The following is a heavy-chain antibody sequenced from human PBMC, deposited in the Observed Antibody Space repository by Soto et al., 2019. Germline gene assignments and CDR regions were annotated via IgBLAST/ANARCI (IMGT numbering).Heavy chain of an antibody. CDR3: ARHSFGELLYGFHM. V-gene: IGHV4-39*01. D-gene: IGHD3-10*01. Sequence: QSQLQESGPGLVKPSESLSLTCSVSGDSISRTNDYWAWIRQPPGKGLEWIGSIFYSGSTFYSPSPKSRVTISVDTSKNQFSLPLSSVTAADMAVYYCARHSFGELLYGFHMWGQGTMVIVSS. CDR1: GDSISRTNDY. CDR2: IFYSGST. J-gene: IGHJ3*02.